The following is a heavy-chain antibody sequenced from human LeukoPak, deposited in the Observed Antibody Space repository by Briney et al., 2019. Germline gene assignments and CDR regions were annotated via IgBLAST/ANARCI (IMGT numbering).Heavy chain of an antibody. CDR2: IIPIFGTA. V-gene: IGHV1-69*05. CDR3: ARGSVSGYDYGDYYYYYMDV. J-gene: IGHJ6*03. CDR1: GGTFSSYA. D-gene: IGHD5-12*01. Sequence: SVKVSCKASGGTFSSYAISWVRQAPGQGLEWMGGIIPIFGTANYAQKFQGRVTITTDESTSTAYMELSSLRSEDTAVYYCARGSVSGYDYGDYYYYYMDVWGKGTTVTVSS.